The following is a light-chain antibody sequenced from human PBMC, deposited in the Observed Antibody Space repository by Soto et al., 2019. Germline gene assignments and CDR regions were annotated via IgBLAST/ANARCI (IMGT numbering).Light chain of an antibody. Sequence: EIVLTQSPATLSLSPGERATLSCRASQSVSSYLAWYQQKPGQAPRLLIYDASNRATGIPARFSGSGSETDFTLTISSLEPEDFAVYYCPQRSNWPPYTFGQGTKLEIK. CDR3: PQRSNWPPYT. J-gene: IGKJ2*01. V-gene: IGKV3-11*01. CDR1: QSVSSY. CDR2: DAS.